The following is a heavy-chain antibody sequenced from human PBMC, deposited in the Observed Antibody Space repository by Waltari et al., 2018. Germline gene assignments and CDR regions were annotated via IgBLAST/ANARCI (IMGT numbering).Heavy chain of an antibody. CDR3: AKESGDEDYFDD. V-gene: IGHV3-23*03. Sequence: EVQLLESGGGLVQPGGSLRLSCAASGFPFSSYAMSWVRQGPGRGREWVSVIYGGGSSTYYADSVKGRFTISIDNSKNTLYLQMNSLRAEDTAVYYCAKESGDEDYFDDWGQGTLVTVSS. CDR1: GFPFSSYA. J-gene: IGHJ4*02. CDR2: IYGGGSST. D-gene: IGHD7-27*01.